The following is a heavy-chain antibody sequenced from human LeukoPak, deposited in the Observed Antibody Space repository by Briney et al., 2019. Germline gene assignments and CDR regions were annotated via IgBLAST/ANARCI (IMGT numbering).Heavy chain of an antibody. CDR1: GFTSRNNF. CDR3: VKDQGSGQQWPYYYYGVDV. D-gene: IGHD6-19*01. V-gene: IGHV3-64D*09. CDR2: ISSNGHST. Sequence: GGSLRLSCAASGFTSRNNFTNVWMSWVRQAPGKGLEYVSAISSNGHSTYYTDSVKGRFTISRDNSKNTVYLQMSSLRAEDTALYYCVKDQGSGQQWPYYYYGVDVWGQGTTVTVSS. J-gene: IGHJ6*02.